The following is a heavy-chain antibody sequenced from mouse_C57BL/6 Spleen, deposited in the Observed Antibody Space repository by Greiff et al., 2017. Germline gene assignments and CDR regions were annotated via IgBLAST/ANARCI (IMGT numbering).Heavy chain of an antibody. J-gene: IGHJ4*01. CDR3: ARDRGFTD. D-gene: IGHD1-1*01. CDR1: GYTFTSYG. CDR2: IYPRGGNT. V-gene: IGHV1-81*01. Sequence: VQLQQSGAELARPGASVKLSCKASGYTFTSYGIGWVKQRTVQGLEWIGEIYPRGGNTYYNEKFKGKATLTADKSSSTAYMEIRSLTSEDSAVYVCARDRGFTDWGQGTSLTVSS.